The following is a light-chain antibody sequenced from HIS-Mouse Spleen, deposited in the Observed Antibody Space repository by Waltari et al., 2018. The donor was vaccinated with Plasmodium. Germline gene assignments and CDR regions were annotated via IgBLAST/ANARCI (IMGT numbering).Light chain of an antibody. V-gene: IGKV1-39*01. J-gene: IGKJ4*01. CDR1: QSISSY. CDR3: QQSYSTPPT. CDR2: AAS. Sequence: DIQMSQSPSSRSASEGDRVTITCRATQSISSYLNWYQQKPGKAPKLLIYAASSLQSGVPSRFSGSGSGTDFTLTISSLQPEDFATYYCQQSYSTPPTFGGGTKVEIK.